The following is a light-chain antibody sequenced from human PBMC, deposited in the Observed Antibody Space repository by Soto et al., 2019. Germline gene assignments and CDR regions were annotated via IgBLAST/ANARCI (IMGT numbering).Light chain of an antibody. CDR2: EVS. CDR3: QSYDSGLVGLV. CDR1: SSDVGGYNY. J-gene: IGLJ2*01. V-gene: IGLV2-8*01. Sequence: QSVLTQPPSASGSPGQSVTISCTGTSSDVGGYNYVSWYQQHPGKAPKLMIYEVSKRPSGVPDRFSGSKSGNTASLAITGLQPEDEAEYYCQSYDSGLVGLVFGTGTKLTVL.